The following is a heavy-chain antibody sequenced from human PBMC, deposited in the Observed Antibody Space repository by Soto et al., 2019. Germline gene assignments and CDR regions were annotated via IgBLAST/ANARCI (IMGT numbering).Heavy chain of an antibody. CDR1: GGSFSCYY. CDR3: ARVDCSSTSCYGGNWFDP. J-gene: IGHJ5*02. D-gene: IGHD2-2*01. CDR2: INHSGST. V-gene: IGHV4-34*01. Sequence: PSETLSLTCAVYGGSFSCYYWSWIRQPPGKGPEWIGEINHSGSTNYNPSLKSRVTISVDTSKNQSSLKLSSVTAADTAVYYCARVDCSSTSCYGGNWFDPWGQGTLVTVSS.